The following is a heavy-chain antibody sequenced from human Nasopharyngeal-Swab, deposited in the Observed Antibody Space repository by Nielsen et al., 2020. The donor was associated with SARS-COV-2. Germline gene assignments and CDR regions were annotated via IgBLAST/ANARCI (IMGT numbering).Heavy chain of an antibody. J-gene: IGHJ6*03. CDR2: IDPSDSYT. D-gene: IGHD3-3*01. CDR3: ARQIRFLEWLPYYYYYMDV. V-gene: IGHV5-10-1*01. Sequence: GESLKISCKGSGYSFTSYWISWVRQMAGKGLEWMGRIDPSDSYTNYSPSFQGHVTISADKSISTAYLQWSSLKASDTAMYYCARQIRFLEWLPYYYYYMDVWGKGTTVTVSS. CDR1: GYSFTSYW.